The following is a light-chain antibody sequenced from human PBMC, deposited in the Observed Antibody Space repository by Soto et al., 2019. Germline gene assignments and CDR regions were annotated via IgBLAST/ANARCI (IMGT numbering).Light chain of an antibody. CDR2: DVS. CDR3: SSYTTGGSYV. Sequence: QSALTQPASVSGSPGLSIAISCTVTSIDVGGYNSVSWYQQQPGKVPKLIIYDVSNRPSGVSNRFSGSKSGNTASLTISGLQAEDERDYYCSSYTTGGSYVFGTGTKLTVI. CDR1: SIDVGGYNS. J-gene: IGLJ1*01. V-gene: IGLV2-14*01.